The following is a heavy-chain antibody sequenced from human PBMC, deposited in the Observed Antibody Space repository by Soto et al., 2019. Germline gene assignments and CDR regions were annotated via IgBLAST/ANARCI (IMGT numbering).Heavy chain of an antibody. D-gene: IGHD4-17*01. CDR3: ARWAEGVTTPHFDY. V-gene: IGHV1-18*01. CDR2: ISAYNGNT. CDR1: GYTFTSYG. Sequence: GASVKVSCKASGYTFTSYGISWVRQAPGQGLEWMGWISAYNGNTNYAQKLQGRVTMTTDTSTSTAYMELSSLKASDTAMYYCARWAEGVTTPHFDYWGQGTLVTVSS. J-gene: IGHJ4*01.